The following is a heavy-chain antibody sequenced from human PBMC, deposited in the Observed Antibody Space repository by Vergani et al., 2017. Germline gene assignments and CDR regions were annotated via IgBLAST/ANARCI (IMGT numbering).Heavy chain of an antibody. V-gene: IGHV3-33*01. Sequence: QVQLVESGGGVVQPGRSLRLSCAASGFTFSSYGMHWVRQAPGKGLEWVAVIWYDGSNKYYADSVKGRFTISRDNAKNSLYLQMNSLRAEDTAVYYCARDPVSCSSTSCYTYYYYYGMDVWGQGTTVTVSS. CDR3: ARDPVSCSSTSCYTYYYYYGMDV. CDR1: GFTFSSYG. J-gene: IGHJ6*02. D-gene: IGHD2-2*02. CDR2: IWYDGSNK.